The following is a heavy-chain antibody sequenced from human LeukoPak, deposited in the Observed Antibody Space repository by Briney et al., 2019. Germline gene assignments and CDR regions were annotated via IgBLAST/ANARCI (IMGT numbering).Heavy chain of an antibody. Sequence: ASVKVSCKASGYTFTSYAMHWVRQAPGQRLEWMGWINAGNGNTKYSQKFQGRVTITRDTSASTAYMELSSLRSEDTAVYYCARRKSIAARRGNWFDPWGQGTLVTVSS. V-gene: IGHV1-3*01. J-gene: IGHJ5*02. CDR1: GYTFTSYA. D-gene: IGHD6-6*01. CDR3: ARRKSIAARRGNWFDP. CDR2: INAGNGNT.